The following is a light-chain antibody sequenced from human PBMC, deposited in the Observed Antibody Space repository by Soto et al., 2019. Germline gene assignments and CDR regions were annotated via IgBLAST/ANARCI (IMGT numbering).Light chain of an antibody. J-gene: IGKJ2*01. V-gene: IGKV3-20*01. CDR3: QQYGISSYT. CDR2: GAS. Sequence: EIVLTQSPGTLSLSPGERAPLSCRASQSVSSTYLAWYQQNPGQAPRLLIYGASSRATGIPDRFSGSGSGTDFTLTIGRLEPEDVAVYFCQQYGISSYTFGQGTKLEIK. CDR1: QSVSSTY.